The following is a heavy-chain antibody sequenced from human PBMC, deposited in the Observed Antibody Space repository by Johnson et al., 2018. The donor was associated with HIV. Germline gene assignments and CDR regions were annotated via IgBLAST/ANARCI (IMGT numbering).Heavy chain of an antibody. CDR2: IYSGGST. D-gene: IGHD1-26*01. Sequence: EVQLVESGGGLVQPGGSLRLSCAASGFTVSSNYMSWVRQAPGKGLEWVSVIYSGGSTYYADSVKGRFTISRDNSKNTLYLQMNSLRAEDTAVYYCAREIGGSYYRDAFDIWCQGTMVTVSS. CDR3: AREIGGSYYRDAFDI. V-gene: IGHV3-66*01. J-gene: IGHJ3*02. CDR1: GFTVSSNY.